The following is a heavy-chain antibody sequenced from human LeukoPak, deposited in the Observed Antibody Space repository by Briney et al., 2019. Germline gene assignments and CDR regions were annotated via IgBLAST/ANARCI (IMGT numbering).Heavy chain of an antibody. CDR2: ISYDGSNK. J-gene: IGHJ4*02. Sequence: GGSLRLSCAASGFTFSSFAMHWVRQAPGKGLEWVAVISYDGSNKYYVDSVKGRFTISRDNSKNTLYLQMNSLRADDTAVYYCARDHGHSSGCYYLFDSWGQGTLVTVSS. CDR3: ARDHGHSSGCYYLFDS. V-gene: IGHV3-30*04. CDR1: GFTFSSFA. D-gene: IGHD3-22*01.